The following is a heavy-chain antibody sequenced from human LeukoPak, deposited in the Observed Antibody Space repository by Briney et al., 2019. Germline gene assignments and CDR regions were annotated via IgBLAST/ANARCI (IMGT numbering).Heavy chain of an antibody. J-gene: IGHJ4*02. D-gene: IGHD1-26*01. CDR2: ISGSGGST. V-gene: IGHV3-23*01. Sequence: PGGSLRLSCAASGFTFSSYAMSWVRQAPGKGLEWVSAISGSGGSTYYADSVKGRFTISRDNSKNTLFLQMNSLRAEDTAVYYCAKSTGGSYYYFDSWGQGTLVTVSS. CDR1: GFTFSSYA. CDR3: AKSTGGSYYYFDS.